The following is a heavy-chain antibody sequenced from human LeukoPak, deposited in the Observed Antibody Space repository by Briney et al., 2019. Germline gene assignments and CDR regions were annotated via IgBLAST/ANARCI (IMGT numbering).Heavy chain of an antibody. Sequence: ASVKVSCKASGYTFTSYGFTWVRQAPGQGLEWMGWISAYNGNTNYAQNLQGRVTMTTDTSTSTAYMELRSLRSDDTAVYYCARDPYYYGSGSYYNPEILDYWGQGTLVTVSS. CDR1: GYTFTSYG. D-gene: IGHD3-10*01. CDR2: ISAYNGNT. J-gene: IGHJ4*02. V-gene: IGHV1-18*01. CDR3: ARDPYYYGSGSYYNPEILDY.